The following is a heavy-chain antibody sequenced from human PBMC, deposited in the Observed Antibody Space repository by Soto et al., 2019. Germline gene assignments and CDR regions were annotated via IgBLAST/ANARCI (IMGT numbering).Heavy chain of an antibody. D-gene: IGHD4-17*01. CDR2: IVVGSGNT. CDR1: GFTFTNSA. J-gene: IGHJ4*01. V-gene: IGHV1-58*01. Sequence: SVKVSCKASGFTFTNSAVQWVRQARGQRLEWIGWIVVGSGNTNYAQKFQERVTITRDMSTSTAYMELSSLRSEDTAVYYCARGALYGDRISSFDYWGQ. CDR3: ARGALYGDRISSFDY.